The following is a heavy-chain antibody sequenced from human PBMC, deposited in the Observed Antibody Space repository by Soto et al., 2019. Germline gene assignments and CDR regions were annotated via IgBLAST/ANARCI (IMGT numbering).Heavy chain of an antibody. J-gene: IGHJ4*02. V-gene: IGHV4-39*01. CDR1: GGSISSSSYY. Sequence: QLQLQESGPGLVKPSETLSLTCTVSGGSISSSSYYWGWIRQPPGKGLEWIGSIYYSGSTYYNPSLKSRVPISVDKSKNQLSLKLSSVTAADPAVYYCARLTSLVVVAATPYLDYWGQGTLVTVSS. D-gene: IGHD2-15*01. CDR3: ARLTSLVVVAATPYLDY. CDR2: IYYSGST.